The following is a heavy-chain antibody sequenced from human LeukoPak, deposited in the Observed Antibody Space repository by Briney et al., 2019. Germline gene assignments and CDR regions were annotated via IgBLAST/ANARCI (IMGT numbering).Heavy chain of an antibody. CDR3: ARYSGGGRTAFADC. V-gene: IGHV4-4*09. D-gene: IGHD3-10*01. J-gene: IGHJ4*02. CDR2: IYTSGST. CDR1: GASISSYY. Sequence: PSETLSLTCTVSGASISSYYWSWIRQSPGKGLDWIGWIGDIYTSGSTNYNPSFKSRVNISVDTSKKRFSLRLSSVTAADTAVYYCARYSGGGRTAFADCWGQGTLVTVSS.